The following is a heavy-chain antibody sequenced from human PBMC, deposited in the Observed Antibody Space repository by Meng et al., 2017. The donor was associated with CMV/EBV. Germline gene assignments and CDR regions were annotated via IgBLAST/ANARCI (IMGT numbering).Heavy chain of an antibody. CDR1: EFTFSTYW. D-gene: IGHD1-26*01. V-gene: IGHV3-74*01. Sequence: GSLRLSCAASEFTFSTYWIHWVRQAPGKGLVWVSRIDSDGSTTSYADSVKGRFTISRDNAKKTLYLQMNSLRADDTAVYYCASGGGSYYGYWGQGTLVTVSS. CDR2: IDSDGSTT. CDR3: ASGGGSYYGY. J-gene: IGHJ4*02.